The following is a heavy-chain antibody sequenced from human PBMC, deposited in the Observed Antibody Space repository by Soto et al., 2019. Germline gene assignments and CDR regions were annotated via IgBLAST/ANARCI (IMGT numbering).Heavy chain of an antibody. CDR3: ARDLHGDPYY. CDR1: GYTFTSYA. J-gene: IGHJ4*02. V-gene: IGHV1-18*01. Sequence: ASVKVSCTASGYTFTSYAMHWVRQAPGQGLEWMGWISAYNGNTNYAQKLQGRVTMTTDTSTSTAYMELRSLRSDDTAVYYCARDLHGDPYYWGQGTLVTVSS. CDR2: ISAYNGNT. D-gene: IGHD4-17*01.